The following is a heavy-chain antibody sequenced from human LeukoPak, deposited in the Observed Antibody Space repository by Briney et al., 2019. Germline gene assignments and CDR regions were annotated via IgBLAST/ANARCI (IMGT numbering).Heavy chain of an antibody. CDR2: ISHDGSNK. J-gene: IGHJ3*02. D-gene: IGHD3-22*01. CDR1: GFTFSSYG. Sequence: GRSLRLSCAASGFTFSSYGMHWVRQAPGKGLEWVAVISHDGSNKYYGDSVKGRFTISRDNSKNTLYLQMNSLRAEDTAVYYCAGGPYYYDNSGYYSDNAFDIWGQGTMVTVSS. CDR3: AGGPYYYDNSGYYSDNAFDI. V-gene: IGHV3-30*03.